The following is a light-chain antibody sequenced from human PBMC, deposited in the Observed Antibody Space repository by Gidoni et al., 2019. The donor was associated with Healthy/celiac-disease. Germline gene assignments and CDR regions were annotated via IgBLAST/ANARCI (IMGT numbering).Light chain of an antibody. CDR2: GAS. CDR3: QQYGSSVT. CDR1: QSVSSSY. Sequence: EIVLTQSTGTLSLSPGERATLSCRASQSVSSSYVAWYQQKPGQAPRLLIYGASSRATGSPDRFSGSGSGTDLTLTSIRLEPEAFAVYYCQQYGSSVTFGPGTKVDIK. J-gene: IGKJ3*01. V-gene: IGKV3-20*01.